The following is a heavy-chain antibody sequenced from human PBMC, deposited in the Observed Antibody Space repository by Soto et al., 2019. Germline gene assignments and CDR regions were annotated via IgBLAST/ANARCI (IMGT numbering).Heavy chain of an antibody. CDR1: GFTFSGSA. V-gene: IGHV3-73*01. D-gene: IGHD2-2*01. CDR3: TRHEISAPAALDY. CDR2: IRSKANSYAT. Sequence: EVQLVESGGGLVQPGGSLKLSCAASGFTFSGSAMHWVRQASGKGLEWVGRIRSKANSYATAYAASVKGRFTISRDDSKNTAYLQMNSLKTEDTAVYYCTRHEISAPAALDYWGQGTLVTVSS. J-gene: IGHJ4*02.